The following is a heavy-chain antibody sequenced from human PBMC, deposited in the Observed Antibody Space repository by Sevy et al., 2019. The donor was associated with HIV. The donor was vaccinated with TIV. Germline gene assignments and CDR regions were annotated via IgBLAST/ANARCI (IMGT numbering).Heavy chain of an antibody. D-gene: IGHD3-22*01. Sequence: GGSLRLSCAASEFTFSSYGMHWVRQAPGKGLEWVAVIWNDRSNKHYADSVKGRFTISRDNSKNTLYLQMNSLRAEDTAVYYCASLPNNYYDSSGSSGDDAFDIWGQGTMVTVSS. CDR3: ASLPNNYYDSSGSSGDDAFDI. J-gene: IGHJ3*02. V-gene: IGHV3-33*01. CDR2: IWNDRSNK. CDR1: EFTFSSYG.